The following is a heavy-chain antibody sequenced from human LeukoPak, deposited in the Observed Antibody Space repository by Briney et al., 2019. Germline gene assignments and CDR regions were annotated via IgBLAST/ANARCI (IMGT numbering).Heavy chain of an antibody. J-gene: IGHJ4*02. Sequence: GGSLRLSCAASGFTFSEAWMSWVRQAPGKALEWVGRIQRKTDGWTTDYAAPVKGRFSISRDDSKNTLYLQMNSLKTEDTAVYYCTTDDYGYWGQGTLVNVSS. CDR1: GFTFSEAW. CDR3: TTDDYGY. CDR2: IQRKTDGWTT. V-gene: IGHV3-15*01. D-gene: IGHD4-17*01.